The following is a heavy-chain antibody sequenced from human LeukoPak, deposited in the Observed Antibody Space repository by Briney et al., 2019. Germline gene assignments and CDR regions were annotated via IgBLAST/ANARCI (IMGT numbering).Heavy chain of an antibody. D-gene: IGHD6-13*01. Sequence: SQTLSLTCTVSGGSISSGDYYWTWIRQHPGKGLECIGYIYYSGSTVYNPSLKSRVTISVDTSKNQFSLTVTSVTAADTAVYFCARVGPIAAAEYYFDYWGQGTLVTVSS. V-gene: IGHV4-31*03. CDR1: GGSISSGDYY. CDR3: ARVGPIAAAEYYFDY. J-gene: IGHJ4*02. CDR2: IYYSGST.